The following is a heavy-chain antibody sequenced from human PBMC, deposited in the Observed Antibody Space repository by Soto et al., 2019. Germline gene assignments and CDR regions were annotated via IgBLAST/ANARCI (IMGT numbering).Heavy chain of an antibody. CDR1: GYTFTSYA. V-gene: IGHV7-4-1*01. J-gene: IGHJ6*02. CDR3: ARDPSYYDFWSGYYYYGMDV. D-gene: IGHD3-3*01. Sequence: GASVKVSCKASGYTFTSYAMNWVRQAPGQGLEWMGWINTNTGNPTYAQGSTGRFVFSLDTSVSTAYLQICSLKAEDTAVYYCARDPSYYDFWSGYYYYGMDVWGQGTTVTVSS. CDR2: INTNTGNP.